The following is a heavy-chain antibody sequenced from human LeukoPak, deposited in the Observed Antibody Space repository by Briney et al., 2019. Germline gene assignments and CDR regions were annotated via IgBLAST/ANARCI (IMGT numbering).Heavy chain of an antibody. J-gene: IGHJ4*02. D-gene: IGHD5-12*01. CDR3: ASMKVATLNFDY. V-gene: IGHV4-30-2*01. CDR2: IYHSGST. CDR1: GGSISSGGYS. Sequence: SETLSLTCAVSGGSISSGGYSWSWIRQPPGKGLEWIGYIYHSGSTYYNPSLKSRVTISVDRSKNQFSLKLSSVTAADTAVYYCASMKVATLNFDYWVQGTLVTVSS.